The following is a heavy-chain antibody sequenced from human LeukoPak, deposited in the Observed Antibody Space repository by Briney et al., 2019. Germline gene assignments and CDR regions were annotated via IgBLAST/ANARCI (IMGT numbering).Heavy chain of an antibody. Sequence: WGSLRLSCAASGFSFSGFWMHWVRQSPGKGLVWVSRIRGDGYDTNYADSVKGRFTISRDNAKNTLYLQMNSLRAEDTAVYYCASDRVLGSGSLDNWGQGTLVTVSS. CDR3: ASDRVLGSGSLDN. CDR1: GFSFSGFW. V-gene: IGHV3-74*01. J-gene: IGHJ4*02. CDR2: IRGDGYDT. D-gene: IGHD3-10*01.